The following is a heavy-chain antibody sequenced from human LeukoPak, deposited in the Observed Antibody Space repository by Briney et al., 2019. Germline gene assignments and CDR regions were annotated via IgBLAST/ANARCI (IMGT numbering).Heavy chain of an antibody. CDR2: IYYSGST. CDR3: ARGDYDILTGSPYYFDY. D-gene: IGHD3-9*01. CDR1: GGSISSYY. V-gene: IGHV4-59*01. Sequence: TSETLSLTCTVSGGSISSYYWSWIRQPPGKGLEWIGYIYYSGSTNYNPSLKSRVTISVDTSKNQFSLKLSSVTAADTAVYYCARGDYDILTGSPYYFDYWGQGTLVTVSS. J-gene: IGHJ4*02.